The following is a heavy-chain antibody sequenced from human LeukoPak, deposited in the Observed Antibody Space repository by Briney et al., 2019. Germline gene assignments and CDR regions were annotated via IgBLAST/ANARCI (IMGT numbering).Heavy chain of an antibody. Sequence: QAGGSLRLSCAASGFTFNKYAMNWVRQAPGKGLEWVSGITGGGSRYYADSVKGRFTIPRDNSKNTMSMEMNSLRVEDTGVYYCAKDIRPLAVAGYFDYWGQGTLVTVSS. CDR2: ITGGGSR. D-gene: IGHD6-19*01. CDR3: AKDIRPLAVAGYFDY. J-gene: IGHJ4*02. CDR1: GFTFNKYA. V-gene: IGHV3-23*01.